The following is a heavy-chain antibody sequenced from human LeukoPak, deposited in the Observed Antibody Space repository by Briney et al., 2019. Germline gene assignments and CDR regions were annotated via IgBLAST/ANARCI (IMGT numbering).Heavy chain of an antibody. CDR2: ISSSSSYT. J-gene: IGHJ4*02. V-gene: IGHV3-11*05. CDR1: GFTFSDYY. CDR3: ARGSRYYDSSGRYDY. Sequence: GGSLRLSCGASGFTFSDYYMSWIRQAPGKGLEWVSYISSSSSYTNYADSVKGRFTISRDNAKNSPYLQMNSLRAEDTAVYYCARGSRYYDSSGRYDYWGQGTLVTVSS. D-gene: IGHD3-22*01.